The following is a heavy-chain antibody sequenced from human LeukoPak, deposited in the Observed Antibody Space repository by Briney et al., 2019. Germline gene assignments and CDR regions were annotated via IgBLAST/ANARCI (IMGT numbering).Heavy chain of an antibody. J-gene: IGHJ4*02. CDR2: IYSGGST. Sequence: GGSLRLSCAASGFTVSSHYMSWVRQAPGKGLEWVSVIYSGGSTYYADSVKGRFTISRDNSKNTVYLQMNSLRTEDTAVYYCARGDCGGDCSLDYWGQGTLVTVSS. CDR1: GFTVSSHY. V-gene: IGHV3-66*01. CDR3: ARGDCGGDCSLDY. D-gene: IGHD2-21*02.